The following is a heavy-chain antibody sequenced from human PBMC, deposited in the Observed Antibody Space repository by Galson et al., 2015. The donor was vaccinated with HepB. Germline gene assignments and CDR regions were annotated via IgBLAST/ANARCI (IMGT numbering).Heavy chain of an antibody. V-gene: IGHV3-15*01. J-gene: IGHJ6*02. CDR3: TSVGVGPRSAWDYYYGMGV. D-gene: IGHD2-15*01. CDR1: GFTFSNAW. CDR2: IKSKTDGGTT. Sequence: SLRLSCAASGFTFSNAWMSWVRQAPGKGLEWVGCIKSKTDGGTTDYAAPVKGRFTISRDDSKNTLYLQMNSLKTEDTAVYYCTSVGVGPRSAWDYYYGMGVWGQGTTVTVSS.